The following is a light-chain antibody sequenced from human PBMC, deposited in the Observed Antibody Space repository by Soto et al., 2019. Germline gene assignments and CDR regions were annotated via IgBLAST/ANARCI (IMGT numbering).Light chain of an antibody. J-gene: IGKJ1*01. CDR2: KAT. V-gene: IGKV1-5*03. CDR3: QQYKSYWT. Sequence: DIQMTQSPSTLSASIGDRVTITCRASQSISSWLAWYQQKPGKAPKLLIYKATSSESGVSSRFSGSGSGTVFSLSISSLPPDDSATYYCQQYKSYWTFGQGTKVEIK. CDR1: QSISSW.